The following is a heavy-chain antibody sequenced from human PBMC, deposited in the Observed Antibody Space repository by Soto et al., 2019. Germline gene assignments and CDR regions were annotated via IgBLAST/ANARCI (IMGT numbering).Heavy chain of an antibody. CDR1: GGTFSSYT. Sequence: SVKVSCKASGGTFSSYTISWVRQAPGQGLEWMGRIIPILGIANYAQKFQGRVTITRDTPASTAYMELNSLRSEDTAVYYCAKDGIILVRGVLMLHYWGQGTLVTVSS. J-gene: IGHJ4*02. CDR3: AKDGIILVRGVLMLHY. CDR2: IIPILGIA. V-gene: IGHV1-69*04. D-gene: IGHD3-10*01.